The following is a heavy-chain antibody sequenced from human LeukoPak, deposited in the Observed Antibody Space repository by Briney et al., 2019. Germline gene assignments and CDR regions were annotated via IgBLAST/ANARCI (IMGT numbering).Heavy chain of an antibody. J-gene: IGHJ4*02. CDR1: GFTFSSYA. CDR2: ISYHGSDK. Sequence: GRSLRLSCAASGFTFSSYAMHWVRQAPGKGLEWLAVISYHGSDKYYADSVKGRFTISRDNPKNTLYLEMISLRPEDTAIYYCAKARAGTYGEFFDYWGQGALVTVSS. D-gene: IGHD3-10*01. CDR3: AKARAGTYGEFFDY. V-gene: IGHV3-30*01.